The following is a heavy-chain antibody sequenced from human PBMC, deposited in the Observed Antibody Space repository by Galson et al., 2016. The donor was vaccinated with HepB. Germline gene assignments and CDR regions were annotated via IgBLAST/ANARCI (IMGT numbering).Heavy chain of an antibody. D-gene: IGHD5-12*01. Sequence: SLRLSCAPSGFTFHSHALTWVRQAPGKGLEWVSSVSESGGTTYYAESVKGRFTISRDNAKNSLYLQMNSLRAEDTAVYFCARDPGYSAFDIWGQGTMVTVSS. CDR3: ARDPGYSAFDI. V-gene: IGHV3-23*01. CDR2: VSESGGTT. CDR1: GFTFHSHA. J-gene: IGHJ3*02.